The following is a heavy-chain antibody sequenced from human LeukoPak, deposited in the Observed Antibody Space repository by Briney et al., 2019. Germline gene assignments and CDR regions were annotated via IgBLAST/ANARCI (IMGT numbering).Heavy chain of an antibody. J-gene: IGHJ4*02. Sequence: GASAKVSCKASGYTLTNHAIHWVRQAPGQGLEWMGWISAYNGNTNYAQKLQGRVTMTTDTSTSTAYMELRSLRSDDTAVYYCARAGIAVAGDFDYWGQGTLVTVSS. D-gene: IGHD6-19*01. CDR2: ISAYNGNT. V-gene: IGHV1-18*01. CDR1: GYTLTNHA. CDR3: ARAGIAVAGDFDY.